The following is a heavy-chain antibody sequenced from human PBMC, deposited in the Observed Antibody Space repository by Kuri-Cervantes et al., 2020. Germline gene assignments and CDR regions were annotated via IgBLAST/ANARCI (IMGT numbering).Heavy chain of an antibody. CDR3: ARGRSKDYFDY. J-gene: IGHJ4*02. CDR2: IYYSGST. V-gene: IGHV4-39*01. CDR1: GGSISSSSCY. Sequence: GSLRLSCTVSGGSISSSSCYWGWIRQPPGKGLEWIGSIYYSGSTYYNPSLKSRVTISVDTSKNQFSLKLSSVTAADTAVYYCARGRSKDYFDYWGQGTLVTVSS.